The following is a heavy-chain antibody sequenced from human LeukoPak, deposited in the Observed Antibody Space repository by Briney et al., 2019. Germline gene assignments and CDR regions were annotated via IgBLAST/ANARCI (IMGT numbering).Heavy chain of an antibody. CDR3: ARDFYDFWSGYYTEYYYYYMDV. J-gene: IGHJ6*03. Sequence: SETLSLTCTVSGGSISSYYWSWIRQPAGKGLEWIGLIYTSGSTNYNPSLKSRVTMSVDTSKNQFSLKLSSVTAADTAVYYCARDFYDFWSGYYTEYYYYYMDVWGKGTTVTVSS. CDR1: GGSISSYY. V-gene: IGHV4-4*07. D-gene: IGHD3-3*01. CDR2: IYTSGST.